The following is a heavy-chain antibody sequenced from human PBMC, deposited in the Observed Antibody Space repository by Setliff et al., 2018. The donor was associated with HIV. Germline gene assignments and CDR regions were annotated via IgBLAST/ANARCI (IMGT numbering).Heavy chain of an antibody. CDR2: IQYSDSS. Sequence: SETLSLTCTVSGGSISNYYWSWIRQPPGKGLEWIASIQYSDSSHYNPSLQSRVTISVDTSTKQFSLYLSSVNETDTAVYNCARSGYTSGFYWVFGAFGVWGQGKMVTVSS. CDR1: GGSISNYY. CDR3: ARSGYTSGFYWVFGAFGV. V-gene: IGHV4-59*01. D-gene: IGHD3-22*01. J-gene: IGHJ3*01.